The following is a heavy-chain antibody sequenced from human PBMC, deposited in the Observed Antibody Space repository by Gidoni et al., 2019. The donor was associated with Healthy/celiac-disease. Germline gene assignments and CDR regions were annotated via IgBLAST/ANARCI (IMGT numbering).Heavy chain of an antibody. CDR2: NYYSGGT. CDR3: ARVGRGWLAPKYFDY. Sequence: PGKGLEWIGYNYYSGGTNYNPSLKSRVTISVDTSKTQFPLKLSSVTAADTAVYYWARVGRGWLAPKYFDYWGQGTLVTVSS. J-gene: IGHJ4*02. V-gene: IGHV4-59*01. D-gene: IGHD6-19*01.